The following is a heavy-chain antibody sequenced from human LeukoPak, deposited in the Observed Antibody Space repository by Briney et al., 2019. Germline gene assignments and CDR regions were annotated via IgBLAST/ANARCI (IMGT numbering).Heavy chain of an antibody. J-gene: IGHJ4*02. Sequence: GGSLRLSCTASGFNFSTYWTTWVRQVPGKGLEWVANIKEDGSEIYYVDAVKGRFSISRDNAKTSLYLQMHSLSVADTGLYYCVTDQTGRHPYFFDYWGQGTLVTVSS. CDR1: GFNFSTYW. CDR3: VTDQTGRHPYFFDY. D-gene: IGHD3-10*01. V-gene: IGHV3-7*01. CDR2: IKEDGSEI.